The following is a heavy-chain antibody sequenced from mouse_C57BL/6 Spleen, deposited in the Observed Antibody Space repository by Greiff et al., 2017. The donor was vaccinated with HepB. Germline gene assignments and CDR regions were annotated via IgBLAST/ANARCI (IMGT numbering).Heavy chain of an antibody. V-gene: IGHV1-15*01. J-gene: IGHJ3*01. CDR1: GYTFTDYE. CDR2: IDPETGGT. CDR3: TRYPRAY. Sequence: VQLQESGAELVRPGASVTLSCKASGYTFTDYEMHWVKQTPVHGLEWIGAIDPETGGTAYNQKFKGKAILTADKSSSTAYMELRGLTSEDSAVYYCTRYPRAYWGQGTLVTVSA.